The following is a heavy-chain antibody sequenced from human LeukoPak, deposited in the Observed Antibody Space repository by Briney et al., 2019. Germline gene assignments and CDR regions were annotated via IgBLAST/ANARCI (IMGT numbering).Heavy chain of an antibody. CDR3: ARDPNYADLDY. CDR2: INPSGGST. V-gene: IGHV1-46*01. Sequence: ASVKVSCKASGYTFVNYCIHWVRQAPGQGLEWMGIINPSGGSTSYAQKFQGRVTVTRDTSTSTVYMELSSLRSEDTAVYYCARDPNYADLDYWGQGTLVTVSS. D-gene: IGHD1-7*01. J-gene: IGHJ4*02. CDR1: GYTFVNYC.